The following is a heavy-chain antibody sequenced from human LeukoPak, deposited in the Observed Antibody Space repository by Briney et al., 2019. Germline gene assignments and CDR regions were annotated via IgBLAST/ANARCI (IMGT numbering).Heavy chain of an antibody. Sequence: SETLSLTCAVSGFSIGDGYYWVWIRQPPGKGLEWIATVYYSGSTYYNPSLMSRVSISMDTSNNRFSLELRSVTAADTAIFYCARLFWGRFECLDYWGRGTLATVSS. V-gene: IGHV4-38-2*01. CDR1: GFSIGDGYY. D-gene: IGHD2-21*01. CDR2: VYYSGST. J-gene: IGHJ4*02. CDR3: ARLFWGRFECLDY.